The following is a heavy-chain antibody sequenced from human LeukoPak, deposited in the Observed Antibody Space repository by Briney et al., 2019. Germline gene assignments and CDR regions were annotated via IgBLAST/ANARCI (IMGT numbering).Heavy chain of an antibody. Sequence: PGGSLRLSCAASGFTFSSFGMHWVRQAPGKGLEWVANIRYDGSNKKYADSLAGRFTISRDNSKNALYLQIDSLRPEDTAVYYCAKKSGAAFYNWFDPWGQGTLVTVSS. CDR2: IRYDGSNK. J-gene: IGHJ5*02. CDR1: GFTFSSFG. V-gene: IGHV3-30*02. D-gene: IGHD1-26*01. CDR3: AKKSGAAFYNWFDP.